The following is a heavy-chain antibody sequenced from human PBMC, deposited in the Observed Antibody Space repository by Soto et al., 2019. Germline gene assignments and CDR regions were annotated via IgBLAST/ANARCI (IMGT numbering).Heavy chain of an antibody. CDR2: IRSKAYGGTT. V-gene: IGHV3-49*03. Sequence: GGSLSLSCPASGFPFGDYAMSWFRQAPGKGLEWVGFIRSKAYGGTTEYAASVKGRFTISRDDSKSIAYLQMNSLKTEDTAVYYCTRVYCSSTSCYYYYGMDVWGQGTTVTVSS. D-gene: IGHD2-2*01. J-gene: IGHJ6*02. CDR1: GFPFGDYA. CDR3: TRVYCSSTSCYYYYGMDV.